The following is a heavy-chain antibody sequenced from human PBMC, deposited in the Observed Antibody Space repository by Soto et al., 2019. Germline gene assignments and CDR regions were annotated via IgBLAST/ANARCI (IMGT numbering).Heavy chain of an antibody. Sequence: EVQLLESGGGVVQPGGSLRLSCIASGFTFSTYSMDWVRQAPGKGLQWVSLISYIAGNTSYADSVKGRFTISRDNSKNTVYLQMNSLSAADTSVYYCARGSSTLTRHLDYWGQGTQVAVSP. V-gene: IGHV3-23*01. CDR2: ISYIAGNT. CDR1: GFTFSTYS. D-gene: IGHD4-17*01. J-gene: IGHJ4*02. CDR3: ARGSSTLTRHLDY.